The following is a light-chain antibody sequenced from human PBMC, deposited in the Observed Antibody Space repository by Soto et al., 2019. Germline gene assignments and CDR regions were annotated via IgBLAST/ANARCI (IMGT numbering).Light chain of an antibody. CDR1: NRDVGGYNY. J-gene: IGLJ1*01. Sequence: QSVLTQPHSVSGSPGQSVTISCTGTNRDVGGYNYVSWYQQSPGKAPKLLIYGVSERSSGVPDRFSGSKSGSTASLTISGLQAEDEADYYCCSYAATYTSVFGTGTKVTVL. CDR2: GVS. CDR3: CSYAATYTSV. V-gene: IGLV2-11*01.